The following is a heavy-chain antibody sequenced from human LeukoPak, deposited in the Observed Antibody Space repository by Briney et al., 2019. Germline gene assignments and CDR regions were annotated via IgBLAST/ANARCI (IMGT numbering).Heavy chain of an antibody. CDR2: IFYSGKT. D-gene: IGHD6-19*01. CDR3: VRDAGGWHVDH. J-gene: IGHJ4*02. V-gene: IGHV4-59*01. CDR1: GGSINNYF. Sequence: PSETLSLTCTVSGGSINNYFWGWIRQAPGKGLEWIGYIFYSGKTTYNPSLKSRVTISIDTSESQFSLKMSSVTVADTAVYYCVRDAGGWHVDHWGQGTLVTVSS.